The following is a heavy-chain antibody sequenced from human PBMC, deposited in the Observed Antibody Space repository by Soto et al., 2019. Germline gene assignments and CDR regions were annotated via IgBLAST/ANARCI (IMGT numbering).Heavy chain of an antibody. J-gene: IGHJ6*02. Sequence: EVQLLESGGGLVQPGGSLRLSCAASGFTFSSYAMSWVRQAPGKGLEWVSAISGSGGSTYYTDSVKGRFTISRDNAKNSLYLQMNSLRAEDTAVYYCARDKVPANYYYGMDVWGQGTTVTVSS. CDR2: ISGSGGST. D-gene: IGHD2-2*01. V-gene: IGHV3-23*01. CDR3: ARDKVPANYYYGMDV. CDR1: GFTFSSYA.